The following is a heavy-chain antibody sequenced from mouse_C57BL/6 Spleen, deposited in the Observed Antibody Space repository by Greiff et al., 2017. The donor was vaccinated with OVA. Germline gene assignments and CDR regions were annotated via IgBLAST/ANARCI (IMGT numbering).Heavy chain of an antibody. CDR3: ARENWDYFDY. V-gene: IGHV5-4*01. CDR2: ISDGGSYT. D-gene: IGHD4-1*01. CDR1: GFTFSSYA. Sequence: DVKLQESGGGLVKPGGSLKLSCAASGFTFSSYAMSWVRQTPEKRLEWVATISDGGSYTYYPDNVKGRFTISRDNAKNNLYLQMSHLKSEDTAMYYCARENWDYFDYWGQGTTLTVSS. J-gene: IGHJ2*01.